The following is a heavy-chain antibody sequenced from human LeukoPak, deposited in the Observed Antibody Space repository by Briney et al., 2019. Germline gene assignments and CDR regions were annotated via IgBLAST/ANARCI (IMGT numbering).Heavy chain of an antibody. V-gene: IGHV2-5*01. D-gene: IGHD3-16*01. CDR2: IYWNDDK. CDR3: ARRPSWAPHNWFDP. J-gene: IGHJ5*02. Sequence: SGPTLVNPAQTLTLTFTFSGFSLSTSGVGVGWIRQPPGKVLEWLAFIYWNDDKRYSPSLNSRLTITKDTSKNQVVLTMTNMDPVDTATYYCARRPSWAPHNWFDPWGQGTLVTVSS. CDR1: GFSLSTSGVG.